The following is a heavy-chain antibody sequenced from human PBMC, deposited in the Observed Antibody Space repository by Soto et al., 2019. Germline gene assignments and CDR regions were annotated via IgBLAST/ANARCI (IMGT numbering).Heavy chain of an antibody. CDR2: IWYDGSNK. J-gene: IGHJ6*02. V-gene: IGHV3-33*01. D-gene: IGHD2-2*02. CDR3: ARELGYCSSTSCYKGYYGMDV. Sequence: PGGSLRLSWAASGLTFSSYVMHWVRQAPGKGLGWVAVIWYDGSNKYYADSVKGRFIISRDNSKNTLYLQMNSLRAEDTAVYYCARELGYCSSTSCYKGYYGMDVWGPGTTVTVSS. CDR1: GLTFSSYV.